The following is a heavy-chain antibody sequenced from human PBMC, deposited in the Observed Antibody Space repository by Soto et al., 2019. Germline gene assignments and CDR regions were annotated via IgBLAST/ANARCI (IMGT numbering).Heavy chain of an antibody. CDR3: VKSGDNDNLLDC. CDR1: GFTFSSYE. Sequence: QPGGSLRLSCAASGFTFSSYEMNWVRLAPGKGLAWVSYISSSGSTIYYADSVKGRFSISRENAKSSLYLQISSLRGDDTATYYCVKSGDNDNLLDCWGQETPGTVAS. V-gene: IGHV3-48*03. J-gene: IGHJ4*02. CDR2: ISSSGSTI. D-gene: IGHD1-1*01.